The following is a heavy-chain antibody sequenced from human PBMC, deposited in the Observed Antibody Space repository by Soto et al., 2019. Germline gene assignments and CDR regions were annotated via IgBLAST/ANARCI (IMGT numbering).Heavy chain of an antibody. CDR1: GDSISTDY. J-gene: IGHJ4*02. CDR3: AINWNWGSLVH. D-gene: IGHD7-27*01. Sequence: SSETLSLTCTVSGDSISTDYWSWIRQSPGRGLEWIGFIYYGGSTNYNPSLKSRVTISVDTPKNQFSLKLSSVTAADTAVYYCAINWNWGSLVHWGQGTLVTVSS. V-gene: IGHV4-59*08. CDR2: IYYGGST.